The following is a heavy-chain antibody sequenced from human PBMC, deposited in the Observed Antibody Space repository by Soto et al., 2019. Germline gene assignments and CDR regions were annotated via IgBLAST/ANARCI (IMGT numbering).Heavy chain of an antibody. CDR2: LKSNRDGGTA. CDR3: ATDGPEEVNGWIY. CDR1: GFTFSKAW. D-gene: IGHD3-9*01. V-gene: IGHV3-15*07. Sequence: EVQLVESGGGLVKPGGSLRLSCAASGFTFSKAWMNWFRQAPGKGLEWVGRLKSNRDGGTADYAAPVKDRLIVFRDDSKNMLNHQINRIHVEDTATYYCATDGPEEVNGWIYWCQGSLVTVS. J-gene: IGHJ4*01.